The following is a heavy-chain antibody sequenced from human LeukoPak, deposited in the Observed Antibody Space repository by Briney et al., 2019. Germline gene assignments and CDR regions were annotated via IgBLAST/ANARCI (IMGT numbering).Heavy chain of an antibody. V-gene: IGHV4-59*08. CDR2: IYYSGST. D-gene: IGHD3-16*02. J-gene: IGHJ4*02. Sequence: PSETLSLTCTVSGGSISSYYWSWIRQPPGKGLEWIGYIYYSGSTNYNPSLKSRVTTSVDTSKNQFSLKLSSVTAADTAVYYCARGKSWITFGGVIVIGFDYWGQGTLVTVSS. CDR1: GGSISSYY. CDR3: ARGKSWITFGGVIVIGFDY.